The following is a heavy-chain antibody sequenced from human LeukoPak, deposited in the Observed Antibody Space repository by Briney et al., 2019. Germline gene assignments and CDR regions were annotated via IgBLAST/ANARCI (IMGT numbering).Heavy chain of an antibody. CDR1: AFIFSNYA. Sequence: SGGSLRLSCAASAFIFSNYAMHWVRQAPGKGLEWGAVISYDGRNKYYADSVKGRFTISRDNSKNTLYVQMNSLRSEDTAMYYCARELIVGGNSWGAFDIWGQGTMVTVSS. J-gene: IGHJ3*02. CDR2: ISYDGRNK. D-gene: IGHD1-26*01. V-gene: IGHV3-33*01. CDR3: ARELIVGGNSWGAFDI.